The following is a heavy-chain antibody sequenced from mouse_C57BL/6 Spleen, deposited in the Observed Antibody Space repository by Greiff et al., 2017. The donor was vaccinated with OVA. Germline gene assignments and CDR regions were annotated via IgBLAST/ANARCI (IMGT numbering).Heavy chain of an antibody. CDR1: GYAFSSYW. D-gene: IGHD1-1*01. CDR2: IYPGDGDT. V-gene: IGHV1-80*01. CDR3: ARAIYGSSLAY. Sequence: SGAELVKPGASVKISCKASGYAFSSYWMNWVKQRPGKGLEWIGQIYPGDGDTNYNGKFKGKATLTADKSSSTAYMQLSSLTSEDSAVYFCARAIYGSSLAYWGQGTLVTVSA. J-gene: IGHJ3*01.